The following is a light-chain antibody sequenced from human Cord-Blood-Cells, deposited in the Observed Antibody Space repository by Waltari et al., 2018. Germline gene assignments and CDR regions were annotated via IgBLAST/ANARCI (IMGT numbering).Light chain of an antibody. V-gene: IGKV3-15*01. Sequence: EIVMTQSPDTLSVSPGERATLSCRASQSVSSNLAWYQQKPVQAPRLLIYGASTRATGSPARFRGSGSGTEFTLTISSLQSEDFAVYYCQQYNNWPPWTFGQGTKVEIK. CDR2: GAS. CDR1: QSVSSN. CDR3: QQYNNWPPWT. J-gene: IGKJ1*01.